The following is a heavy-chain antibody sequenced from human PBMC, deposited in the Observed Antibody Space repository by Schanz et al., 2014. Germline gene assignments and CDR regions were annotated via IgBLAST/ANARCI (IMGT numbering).Heavy chain of an antibody. J-gene: IGHJ4*02. CDR3: ARGPIPIQGVPMDF. CDR1: GFTFISYD. V-gene: IGHV3-NL1*01. CDR2: MSWNAGSL. Sequence: VQLVESGGGVVQPGRSLRLSCVASGFTFISYDIHWVRQAPGKGLEWVSGMSWNAGSLGYVDSVKGRFTISRDNSKDTLYLQMSGLTPEDTAVYYCARGPIPIQGVPMDFWGQGTLVTVSS. D-gene: IGHD3-10*01.